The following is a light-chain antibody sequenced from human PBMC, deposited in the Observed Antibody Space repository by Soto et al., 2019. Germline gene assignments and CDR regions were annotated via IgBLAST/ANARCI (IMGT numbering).Light chain of an antibody. CDR2: EAT. CDR1: SSDVGSYGL. V-gene: IGLV2-23*01. CDR3: YSYAGSNTLMV. J-gene: IGLJ2*01. Sequence: QSVLTQPASVSGSPGQSITISCTGASSDVGSYGLVSWYQQHPGKAPRLIIFEATKRPSGVSDRFSGSRSGDSASLTISGLQAEDEAEYYCYSYAGSNTLMVFGGGTKLTVL.